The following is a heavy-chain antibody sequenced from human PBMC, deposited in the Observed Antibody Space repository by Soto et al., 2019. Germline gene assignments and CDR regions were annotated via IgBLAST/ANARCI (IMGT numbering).Heavy chain of an antibody. J-gene: IGHJ4*02. CDR3: ARLVYDTRLNYMYFDF. CDR1: GVSISSGNW. Sequence: SETLSLTCAVSGVSISSGNWWTWVRQTPQRGLEYIGEIFHDGTANYYPSFERRVAISVDTSKNQFSLKLTSVTAADTAIYSCARLVYDTRLNYMYFDFWGQGALVTVSS. V-gene: IGHV4-4*02. D-gene: IGHD3-10*01. CDR2: IFHDGTA.